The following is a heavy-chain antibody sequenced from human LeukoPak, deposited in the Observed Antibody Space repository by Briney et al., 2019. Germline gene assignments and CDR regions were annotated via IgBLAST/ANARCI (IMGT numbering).Heavy chain of an antibody. Sequence: SETLSLTCAVYGGSFSGYYWSWIRQPPGKGLEWIGEINHSGSTNYNPSLKSRVTISVDTSKNQFSLKLSSVTAADTAVYYCARVVVPAAPTRYYYYGMDVWGQGTTVTVSS. CDR3: ARVVVPAAPTRYYYYGMDV. J-gene: IGHJ6*02. D-gene: IGHD2-2*01. CDR1: GGSFSGYY. V-gene: IGHV4-34*01. CDR2: INHSGST.